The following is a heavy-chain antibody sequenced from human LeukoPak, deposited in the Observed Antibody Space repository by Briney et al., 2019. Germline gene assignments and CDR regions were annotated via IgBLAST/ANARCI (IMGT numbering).Heavy chain of an antibody. Sequence: GGSLRLSCAASGFSFSTYWMHWVRQGPGKGLVWVSYISFDGTDTIYADSVKGRFTISRDNTKNTLYLQLNSLRADDTAIYYCAKGTVRFLEWSQRGYFDYWGQGILVTVSS. CDR2: ISFDGTDT. J-gene: IGHJ4*02. V-gene: IGHV3-74*01. D-gene: IGHD3-3*01. CDR3: AKGTVRFLEWSQRGYFDY. CDR1: GFSFSTYW.